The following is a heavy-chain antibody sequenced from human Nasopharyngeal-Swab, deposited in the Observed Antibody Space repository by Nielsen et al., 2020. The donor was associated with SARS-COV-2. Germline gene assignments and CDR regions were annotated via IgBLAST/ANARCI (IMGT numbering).Heavy chain of an antibody. CDR2: ISAYNGNT. V-gene: IGHV1-18*01. J-gene: IGHJ4*02. CDR1: GYTFTSYG. D-gene: IGHD3-22*01. CDR3: ARLPYYYDSSGYLYYFDY. Sequence: ASVKVSCKASGYTFTSYGIGWVRQAPGQGLEWMGWISAYNGNTNYAQKLQGRVTMTTDTSTSTAYMELRSLRSDDTAVYYCARLPYYYDSSGYLYYFDYWGQGTLVTVSS.